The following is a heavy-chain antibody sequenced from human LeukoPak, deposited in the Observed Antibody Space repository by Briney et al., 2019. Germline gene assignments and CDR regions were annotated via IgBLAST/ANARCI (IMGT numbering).Heavy chain of an antibody. CDR3: ARAGSGSGWYFDY. CDR1: GYDFTSVG. Sequence: ASVKVSCKASGYDFTSVGITWVRRAPGQGLEWMGWISPYNGNTRYAQKFQGRLAMTTDTSTTTAYMELRGLRFNDTAVYYCARAGSGSGWYFDYWGQGTLVTVSS. D-gene: IGHD6-19*01. V-gene: IGHV1-18*01. CDR2: ISPYNGNT. J-gene: IGHJ4*02.